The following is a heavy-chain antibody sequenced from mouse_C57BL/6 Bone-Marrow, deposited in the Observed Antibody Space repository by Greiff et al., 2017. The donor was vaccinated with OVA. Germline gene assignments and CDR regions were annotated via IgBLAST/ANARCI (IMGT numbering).Heavy chain of an antibody. Sequence: EVNVVESGGGLVQPGGSLKLSCAASGFTFSDYYMYWVRQTPEKRLEWVAYISNGGGSTYYTDTVKGRVTISRDNAKNTLYLQMSHLKSEDTAMYYCARQLWAMDYWGQGTSVTVSS. V-gene: IGHV5-12*01. CDR3: ARQLWAMDY. CDR2: ISNGGGST. CDR1: GFTFSDYY. J-gene: IGHJ4*01.